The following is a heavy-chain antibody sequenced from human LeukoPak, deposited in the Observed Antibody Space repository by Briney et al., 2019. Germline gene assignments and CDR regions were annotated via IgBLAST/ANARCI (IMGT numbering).Heavy chain of an antibody. D-gene: IGHD6-19*01. CDR3: ATNQPSNSSSLIGYYGMDV. J-gene: IGHJ6*02. V-gene: IGHV1-24*01. Sequence: EASVKVSCKASGGTFSSYAISWVRQAPGQGLEWMGGFDPEDGETIYAQKFQGRVTMTEDTSTDTAYMELSSLRSEDTAVYYCATNQPSNSSSLIGYYGMDVWGQGTTVTVSS. CDR1: GGTFSSYA. CDR2: FDPEDGET.